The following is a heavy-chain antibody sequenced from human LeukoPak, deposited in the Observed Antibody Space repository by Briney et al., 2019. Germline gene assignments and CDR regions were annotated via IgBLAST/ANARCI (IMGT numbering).Heavy chain of an antibody. CDR2: ISSSSSYI. J-gene: IGHJ4*02. Sequence: GGSPRLSCAASGFTFSSHWMSWVRQAPGKGLEWVSSISSSSSYIYYADSVKGRFTISRDNAKNSLYLQMNSLRAEDTAVYYCARDRTRGWPYCSSTSCSESDYWGQGTLVTVSS. D-gene: IGHD2-2*01. CDR1: GFTFSSHW. V-gene: IGHV3-21*01. CDR3: ARDRTRGWPYCSSTSCSESDY.